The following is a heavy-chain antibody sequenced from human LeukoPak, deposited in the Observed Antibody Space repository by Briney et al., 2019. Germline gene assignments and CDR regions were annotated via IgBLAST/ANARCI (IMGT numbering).Heavy chain of an antibody. V-gene: IGHV3-13*01. D-gene: IGHD3-3*01. CDR1: GLTFSSYD. Sequence: GGSLRLSCAASGLTFSSYDMHWVRQATGKGLEWVSAICTAGDTYYPGSVKGRFTISRENAKNSLYLQMNSLRAEDTAVYYCARAANYDFWSGYRYGMDVWGQGTTVTVSS. CDR3: ARAANYDFWSGYRYGMDV. CDR2: ICTAGDT. J-gene: IGHJ6*02.